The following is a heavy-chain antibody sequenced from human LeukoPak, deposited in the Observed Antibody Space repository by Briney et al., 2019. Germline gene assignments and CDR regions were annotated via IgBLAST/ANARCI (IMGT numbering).Heavy chain of an antibody. V-gene: IGHV3-21*06. Sequence: GGSLRLSCEVSGFTFSASNMNWVRQAPGKGLEWVSYISSKGTYINYADSVKGRFTISRDNAKSSVYLQMTSLRAEDTAVYYCARDRDPGYNDSSGYRRVNAFDIWGQGTMVTVSS. D-gene: IGHD3-22*01. J-gene: IGHJ3*02. CDR3: ARDRDPGYNDSSGYRRVNAFDI. CDR2: ISSKGTYI. CDR1: GFTFSASN.